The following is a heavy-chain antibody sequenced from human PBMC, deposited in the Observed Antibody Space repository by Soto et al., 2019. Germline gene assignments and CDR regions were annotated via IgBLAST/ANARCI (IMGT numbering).Heavy chain of an antibody. CDR2: FSSSSGYT. V-gene: IGHV3-11*06. CDR3: ARESSSFYGMDV. J-gene: IGHJ6*02. Sequence: QVQLVESGGGLVKPGGSLRLSCAASGFTFSDYYMNWIRQAPGKGLEWVSYFSSSSGYTNYADSVKGRFTISRDNAKNSLYLQMNSLRAEDTAVYYCARESSSFYGMDVWGQGTTVTVSS. D-gene: IGHD6-6*01. CDR1: GFTFSDYY.